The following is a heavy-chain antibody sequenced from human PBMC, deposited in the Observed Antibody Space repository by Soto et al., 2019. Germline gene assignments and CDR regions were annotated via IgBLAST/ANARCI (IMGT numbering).Heavy chain of an antibody. J-gene: IGHJ4*02. CDR1: GGSFSGYY. CDR3: ARGAAPRIELRHDTTPPHYFDY. V-gene: IGHV4-34*01. CDR2: INHSGST. D-gene: IGHD3-3*01. Sequence: SETLSLTCAVYGGSFSGYYWSWIRQPPGKGLEWIGEINHSGSTNYNPSLKSRVTISVDTSKNQFSLKLSSVTAADTAVYYCARGAAPRIELRHDTTPPHYFDYWGQGTLVTVSS.